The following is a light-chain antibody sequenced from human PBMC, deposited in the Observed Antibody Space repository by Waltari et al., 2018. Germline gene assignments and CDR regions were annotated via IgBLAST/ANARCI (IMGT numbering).Light chain of an antibody. Sequence: WFEQEPGQAPVLVICSDSERPSGIPARFSGSSSGTTVTLTISGAQVEDEADYYCYSAAANNGRVFGGGTKVTVL. J-gene: IGLJ2*01. V-gene: IGLV3-27*01. CDR2: SDS. CDR3: YSAAANNGRV.